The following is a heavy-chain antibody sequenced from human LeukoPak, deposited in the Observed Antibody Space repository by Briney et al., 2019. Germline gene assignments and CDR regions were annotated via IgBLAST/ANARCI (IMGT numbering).Heavy chain of an antibody. V-gene: IGHV4-39*07. CDR3: ASPVGRLLPDY. J-gene: IGHJ4*02. CDR1: GGSISSSSYY. Sequence: SETLSLTCTVSGGSISSSSYYWGWIRQPPGKGLKWSGSIYYSGSTYYNPSLKSRVTISVDTSKNQFSLKLSSVTAADTAVYYCASPVGRLLPDYWGQGTLVTVSS. CDR2: IYYSGST.